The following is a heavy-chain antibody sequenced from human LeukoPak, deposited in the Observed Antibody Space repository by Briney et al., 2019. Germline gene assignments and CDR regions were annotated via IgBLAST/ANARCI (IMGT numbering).Heavy chain of an antibody. Sequence: PGGSLRLSCAASGFTFSSYGMHWVRQAPGKGLEWVAKMNEYGSDIFYVDSVKGRFTISRDNAKNSLYLQMDSLRAEDTAVYYCARPRGCSSNRCNNFDYWGQGALVTVSS. CDR1: GFTFSSYG. V-gene: IGHV3-7*01. CDR2: MNEYGSDI. J-gene: IGHJ4*02. CDR3: ARPRGCSSNRCNNFDY. D-gene: IGHD2-2*01.